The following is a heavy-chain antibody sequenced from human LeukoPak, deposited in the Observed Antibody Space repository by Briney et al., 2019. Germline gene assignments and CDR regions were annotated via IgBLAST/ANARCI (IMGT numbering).Heavy chain of an antibody. Sequence: GGSLRLSCAASGFTFSSYGIHWVRQAPGKGLEWVAFIRYDGSNKYYADSVKGRFTISRDNSKNTLYLQMNSLRAEDTAVYYCAKEGSAARAGRSYYFDYWGQGTLVTVSS. V-gene: IGHV3-30*02. CDR2: IRYDGSNK. J-gene: IGHJ4*02. D-gene: IGHD6-6*01. CDR3: AKEGSAARAGRSYYFDY. CDR1: GFTFSSYG.